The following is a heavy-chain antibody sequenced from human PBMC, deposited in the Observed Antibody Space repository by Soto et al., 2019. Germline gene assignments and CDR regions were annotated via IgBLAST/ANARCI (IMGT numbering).Heavy chain of an antibody. J-gene: IGHJ6*02. CDR2: ISGGSDNT. V-gene: IGHV3-23*01. CDR1: GFTIGNSA. Sequence: GGSLRLSCAASGFTIGNSAMNWVRQAPGKGLEWVSVISGGSDNTYYADSVKGRFTISRDNSKNTLYLQMNSLRAEDTAVYYCARDKRIQLWARYGMDVWGQGTTVTVSS. CDR3: ARDKRIQLWARYGMDV. D-gene: IGHD5-18*01.